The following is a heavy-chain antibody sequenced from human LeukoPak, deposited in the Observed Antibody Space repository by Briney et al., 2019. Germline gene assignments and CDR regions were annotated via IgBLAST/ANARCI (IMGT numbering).Heavy chain of an antibody. V-gene: IGHV3-64*01. CDR1: GFTFSSYA. D-gene: IGHD5-24*01. Sequence: PGGSLRLSCAASGFTFSSYAMHWVRQAPGKGLEYVSAISSNGGSTYYANSVKGRFTISRDNSKNTLYLQMGSLRAEDMAVYYCARGTRRWLQLLDGTDYWGQGTLVTVSS. CDR2: ISSNGGST. CDR3: ARGTRRWLQLLDGTDY. J-gene: IGHJ4*02.